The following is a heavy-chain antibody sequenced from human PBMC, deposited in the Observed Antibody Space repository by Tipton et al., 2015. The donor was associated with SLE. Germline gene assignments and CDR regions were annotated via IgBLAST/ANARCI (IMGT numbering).Heavy chain of an antibody. Sequence: TLSLTCAVFGDSISSSHWWTWVRQPPRKGLEWIGGTYHSVTTNYNSSLKSRVTMSVDKSKSQFSRNLGSVTAADTALYYCARASYGDQFSIDYWGQRTLVSVSS. J-gene: IGHJ4*02. D-gene: IGHD2-21*02. V-gene: IGHV4-4*02. CDR2: TYHSVTT. CDR3: ARASYGDQFSIDY. CDR1: GDSISSSHW.